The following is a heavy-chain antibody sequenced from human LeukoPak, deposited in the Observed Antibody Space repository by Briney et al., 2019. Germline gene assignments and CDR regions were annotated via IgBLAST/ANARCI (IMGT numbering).Heavy chain of an antibody. J-gene: IGHJ6*02. CDR3: ARLSPTKYSSTWYSNYYYGMDV. CDR1: GYTFTSYA. V-gene: IGHV7-4-1*02. D-gene: IGHD6-13*01. Sequence: GASVKVSCKASGYTFTSYAMNWVRQAPGQGLEWMGWINTNTGNPTYAQGFTGRFVFSLDASVSTAYLQISSLKAEDTAVYYCARLSPTKYSSTWYSNYYYGMDVWGQGTTVTVSS. CDR2: INTNTGNP.